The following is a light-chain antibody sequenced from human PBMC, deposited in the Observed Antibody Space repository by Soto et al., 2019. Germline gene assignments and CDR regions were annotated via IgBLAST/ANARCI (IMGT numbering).Light chain of an antibody. Sequence: DIQMTQSPSSLSASVGDRVTITCQASHDISNYLNWYQQKPGQAPKLLIYAASNLETGVPSRFSGSGSGTDFTFTISSLQPEDFATYYCQQYDNLLFTFGPGTKVDVK. CDR2: AAS. CDR1: HDISNY. V-gene: IGKV1-33*01. CDR3: QQYDNLLFT. J-gene: IGKJ3*01.